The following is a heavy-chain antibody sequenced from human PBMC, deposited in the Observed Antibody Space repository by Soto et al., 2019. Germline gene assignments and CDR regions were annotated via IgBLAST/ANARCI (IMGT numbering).Heavy chain of an antibody. Sequence: QVQLQESGPGLVKPSGTLSLTCAVSGGSISSSNWWSWVRQPPGKGLEWIGEIYHSGSTNYNPSLKSRVTISVDKSKNQFSLKLSSVTAADTAVYYCARGGYDSSGYFAQAEYFQHWGQGTLVTVSS. D-gene: IGHD3-22*01. CDR3: ARGGYDSSGYFAQAEYFQH. CDR1: GGSISSSNW. J-gene: IGHJ1*01. CDR2: IYHSGST. V-gene: IGHV4-4*02.